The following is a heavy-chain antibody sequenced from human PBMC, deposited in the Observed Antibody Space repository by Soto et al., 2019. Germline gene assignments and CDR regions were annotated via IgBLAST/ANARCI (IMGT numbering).Heavy chain of an antibody. CDR2: LYSRGST. CDR1: GGSISSGDYY. V-gene: IGHV4-30-4*01. CDR3: ARVRRITIFGVVTTRWFDP. D-gene: IGHD3-3*01. Sequence: QVQLQESGPGLVKPSQTLSLTCTVSGGSISSGDYYWIWIRQHPGQVLGWIGYLYSRGSTYYNPSLRSRVTMSVDTSKDQFSLKLRSVTAADTAVYYWARVRRITIFGVVTTRWFDPWGQGTLVTVSS. J-gene: IGHJ5*02.